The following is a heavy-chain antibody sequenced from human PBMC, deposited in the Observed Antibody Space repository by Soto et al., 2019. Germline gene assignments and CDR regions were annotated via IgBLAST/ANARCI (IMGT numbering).Heavy chain of an antibody. Sequence: PGGSLRLSCAASGFTFSSYVMAWVRQAPGKGLEWVSSISGGGRSTYYADSVKGRFIISTDNSKNTLYLQMNSLRAEDTAFYYCVKDVQAYGLGMIIDYWGQGTVVTVSS. CDR1: GFTFSSYV. CDR3: VKDVQAYGLGMIIDY. D-gene: IGHD3-10*01. J-gene: IGHJ4*02. CDR2: ISGGGRST. V-gene: IGHV3-23*01.